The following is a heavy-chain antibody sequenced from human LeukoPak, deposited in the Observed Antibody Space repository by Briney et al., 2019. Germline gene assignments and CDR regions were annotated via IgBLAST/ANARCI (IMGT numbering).Heavy chain of an antibody. CDR1: GFTFSSYW. Sequence: GGSLRLSCVASGFTFSSYWMYWVRQDPGKGLVWVSGMKGDGSDITYADSVKGRFTISRDNAKSTVYLQMNSLRAEDTGVYYCARDLRAPPGYWGQGTLVTVSS. CDR2: MKGDGSDI. J-gene: IGHJ4*02. CDR3: ARDLRAPPGY. V-gene: IGHV3-74*01. D-gene: IGHD7-27*01.